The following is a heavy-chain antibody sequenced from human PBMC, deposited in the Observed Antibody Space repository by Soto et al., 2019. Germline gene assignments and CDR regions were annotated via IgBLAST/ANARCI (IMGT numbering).Heavy chain of an antibody. D-gene: IGHD1-20*01. V-gene: IGHV3-21*01. CDR2: ISASCSSI. J-gene: IGHJ3*02. Sequence: DVQLVESGGGLVKPGGSLRLSCAASGFNFITFSMNWARQAPGKGLEWVSSISASCSSIYYAESVKGRFTVSRDNAKNSLYLQMNSLTAEDTALYYCVRDAYNRDAFDIWGQGTTVTVSS. CDR1: GFNFITFS. CDR3: VRDAYNRDAFDI.